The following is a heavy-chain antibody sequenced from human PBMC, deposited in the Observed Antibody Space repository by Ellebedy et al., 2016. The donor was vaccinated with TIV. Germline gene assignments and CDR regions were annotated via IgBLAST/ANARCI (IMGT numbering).Heavy chain of an antibody. V-gene: IGHV4-34*09. D-gene: IGHD2-2*01. CDR3: ARLPAANAPFDY. CDR1: GGSFSGYY. CDR2: IYYSGST. Sequence: SETLSLTXAVYGGSFSGYYWSWIRQPPGKGLEWIGYIYYSGSTYYNPSLKSRVTISVDTSKNQFSLKLSSVTAADTAVYYCARLPAANAPFDYWGQGTLVTVSS. J-gene: IGHJ4*02.